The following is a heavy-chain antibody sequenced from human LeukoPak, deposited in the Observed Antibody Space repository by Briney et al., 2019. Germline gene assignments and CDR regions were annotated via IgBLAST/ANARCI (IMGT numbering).Heavy chain of an antibody. Sequence: RSGGSLRLSCAASGFTFGSYGMHWVRQAPGKGLEWVAVISYDGSNKYYADSVKGRFTISRDNSKNTLYLQMNSLRAEDTAVYYCAKGALWLPYFDYWGQGTLVTVSS. CDR3: AKGALWLPYFDY. V-gene: IGHV3-30*18. J-gene: IGHJ4*02. CDR2: ISYDGSNK. CDR1: GFTFGSYG. D-gene: IGHD5-18*01.